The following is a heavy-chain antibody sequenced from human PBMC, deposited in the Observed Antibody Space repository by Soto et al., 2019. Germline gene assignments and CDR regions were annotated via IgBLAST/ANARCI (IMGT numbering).Heavy chain of an antibody. CDR3: ARLTGLPQYHSMDV. CDR2: IYPGDSDT. V-gene: IGHV5-51*01. CDR1: GYTFSSYW. J-gene: IGHJ6*02. Sequence: EVQLVQSGAEVKKPGESLKISCEGSGYTFSSYWIGWVRQMPGKGLEWMGIIYPGDSDTKYNPSFQGQVTISADKSINTAYLQWSSLKASDSAMYYCARLTGLPQYHSMDVWGRGTTVTVSS. D-gene: IGHD3-9*01.